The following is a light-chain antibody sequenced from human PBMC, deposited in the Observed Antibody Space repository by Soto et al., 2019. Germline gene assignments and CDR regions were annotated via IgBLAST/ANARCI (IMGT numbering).Light chain of an antibody. J-gene: IGLJ1*01. V-gene: IGLV2-14*01. CDR1: SSDVCNYNY. Sequence: QSVLTQPASVSGSPGQSITISCTGTSSDVCNYNYVSWFQQRPDKAPKLMIYGVSSRPSGVSNRFSGSKSGNTASLTISGLQAEDEADYYCTSYTNSSTYVFGTGTKVTVL. CDR3: TSYTNSSTYV. CDR2: GVS.